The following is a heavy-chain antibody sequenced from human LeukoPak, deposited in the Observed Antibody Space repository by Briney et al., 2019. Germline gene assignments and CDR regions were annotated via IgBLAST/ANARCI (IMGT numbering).Heavy chain of an antibody. D-gene: IGHD3-3*01. CDR3: AKTLLRFLEWLPFDY. V-gene: IGHV3-30*02. CDR2: IRYDGSNK. J-gene: IGHJ4*02. Sequence: GGSLRLSCAASGFTFSSYAMSWVRQAPGKGLEWVAFIRYDGSNKYYADSVKGRFTISRDNSKNTLYLQMNSLRAEDTAVYYCAKTLLRFLEWLPFDYWGQGTLVTVSS. CDR1: GFTFSSYA.